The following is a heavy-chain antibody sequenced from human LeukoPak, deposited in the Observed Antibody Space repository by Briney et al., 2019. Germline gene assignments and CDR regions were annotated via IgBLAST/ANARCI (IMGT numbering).Heavy chain of an antibody. Sequence: SETLSLTCAVNGGFFSNYYWSWIRQPPGKGLDWIGEINHSGSTNYNPSLKSRVTISVDTSKNQFSLRLSSVTAADTAVYYCARGVTDIVVVPRATKRTPFFDFWGQGIQVTVSS. J-gene: IGHJ4*02. CDR1: GGFFSNYY. D-gene: IGHD2-2*01. CDR2: INHSGST. V-gene: IGHV4-34*01. CDR3: ARGVTDIVVVPRATKRTPFFDF.